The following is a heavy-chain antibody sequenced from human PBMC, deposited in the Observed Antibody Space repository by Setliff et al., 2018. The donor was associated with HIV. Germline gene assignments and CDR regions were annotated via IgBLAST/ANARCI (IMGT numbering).Heavy chain of an antibody. CDR3: ARVNDILLGYWVGYFDY. Sequence: ASVKVSCKASGYTLRRHGISWVRQAPGQGLEWMGWISAYNGNTNYAQKFRGRVTLTTDTSTSTAYMGLRSLRSDDTAVYYCARVNDILLGYWVGYFDYWGQGTLVT. V-gene: IGHV1-18*01. J-gene: IGHJ4*02. D-gene: IGHD2-8*01. CDR1: GYTLRRHG. CDR2: ISAYNGNT.